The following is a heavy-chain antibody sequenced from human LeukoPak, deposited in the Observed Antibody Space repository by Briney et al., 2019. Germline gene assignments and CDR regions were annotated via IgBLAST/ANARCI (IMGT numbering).Heavy chain of an antibody. CDR3: ARDLRLKQANWFDP. CDR2: ISSSSSTI. CDR1: GFTFSSYS. V-gene: IGHV3-48*01. J-gene: IGHJ5*02. D-gene: IGHD3-3*01. Sequence: PGGSLRLSCAASGFTFSSYSMNWVRQAPGKGLEWVSYISSSSSTIYYADSVKGRFTISRDNAKNSLYLQMNSLRAEDTAVYYCARDLRLKQANWFDPWGQGTLVTVSS.